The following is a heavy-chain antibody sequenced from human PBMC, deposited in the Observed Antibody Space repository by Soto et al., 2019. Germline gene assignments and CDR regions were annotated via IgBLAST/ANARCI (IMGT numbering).Heavy chain of an antibody. Sequence: EVQLVESGGGLVKPGGSLRLSCAAFGFTFNTAWMSWVRQAPGKGLEWVGRIKSKNDGETTDYAAPVKGRFFISRDDSENTLYLQMNSLKTGDTAMYYCATDVPSQGRGEFDYWGQGVLVTVSS. V-gene: IGHV3-15*07. J-gene: IGHJ4*02. CDR3: ATDVPSQGRGEFDY. CDR1: GFTFNTAW. CDR2: IKSKNDGETT.